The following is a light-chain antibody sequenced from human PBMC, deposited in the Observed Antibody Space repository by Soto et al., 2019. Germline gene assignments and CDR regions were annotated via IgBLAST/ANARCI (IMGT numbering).Light chain of an antibody. Sequence: DSHMTQSPSALSASVGDRITITCWASQKIRIWLAWYQQKTGKAPSLLISDTSNLQSWVPSRFSGSGSGTEFTLTIGSLQPEDFATYYCQQSYRTPHTFCQGTKLET. CDR2: DTS. CDR3: QQSYRTPHT. J-gene: IGKJ2*01. CDR1: QKIRIW. V-gene: IGKV1-39*01.